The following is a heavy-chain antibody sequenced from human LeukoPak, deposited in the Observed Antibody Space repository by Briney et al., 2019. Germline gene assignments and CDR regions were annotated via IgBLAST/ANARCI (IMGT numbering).Heavy chain of an antibody. Sequence: GGSLRLSCAASGFTFSSYAMHWVRQAPGKGLEWVAVISYDGSNKYYADSVKGRFTISRDNSKNTLYLQMNSLRAEDTAVYYCAGGFISRGYSYANDAFDIWGQGTMVTVSS. D-gene: IGHD5-18*01. CDR1: GFTFSSYA. CDR2: ISYDGSNK. V-gene: IGHV3-30*04. CDR3: AGGFISRGYSYANDAFDI. J-gene: IGHJ3*02.